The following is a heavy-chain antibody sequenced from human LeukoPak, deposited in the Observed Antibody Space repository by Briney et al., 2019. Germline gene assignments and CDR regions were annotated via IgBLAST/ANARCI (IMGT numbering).Heavy chain of an antibody. D-gene: IGHD2-15*01. J-gene: IGHJ5*02. V-gene: IGHV3-21*01. CDR3: AREGGSNNWFDL. CDR1: GFTFSNYA. Sequence: PGGSLRLSCAASGFTFSNYAMNWVRQAPGKGLEWVSAISSSSSYIYYADSVKGRFTISRDNAKNSLYLQMNSLRAEDTAVYFCAREGGSNNWFDLWGQGTLVTVSS. CDR2: ISSSSSYI.